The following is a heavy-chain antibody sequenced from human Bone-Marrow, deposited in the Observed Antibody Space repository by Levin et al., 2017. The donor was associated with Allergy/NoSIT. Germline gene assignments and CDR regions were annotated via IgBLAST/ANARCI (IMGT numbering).Heavy chain of an antibody. CDR3: ARFSNNSLYFHFDS. V-gene: IGHV4-59*13. CDR1: GGSISNYY. J-gene: IGHJ4*02. D-gene: IGHD6-13*01. Sequence: TSETLSLTCTVSGGSISNYYWSWIRQPPGKGLEWIAYISNTGDTKINPALKSRVTTSEDTSKNQFSLNLSSVTAADTAVYFCARFSNNSLYFHFDSWGLGTLVTVSS. CDR2: ISNTGDT.